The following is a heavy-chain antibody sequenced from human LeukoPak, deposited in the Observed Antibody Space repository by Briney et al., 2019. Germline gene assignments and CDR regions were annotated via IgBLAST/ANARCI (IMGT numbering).Heavy chain of an antibody. CDR2: SNHSGST. CDR3: ACSPESTANWFDP. D-gene: IGHD4-17*01. V-gene: IGHV4-34*01. CDR1: GGSFSGYY. J-gene: IGHJ5*02. Sequence: PSETLSLTCAVYGGSFSGYYWSWIRPPPGKGLEWIGESNHSGSTNYNPSLKSRVTISVDTSKNQFSLKLSSVTAADTAVYYCACSPESTANWFDPWGQGALVTVSS.